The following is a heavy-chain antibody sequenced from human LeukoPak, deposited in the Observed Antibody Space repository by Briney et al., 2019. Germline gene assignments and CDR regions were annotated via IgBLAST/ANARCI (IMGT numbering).Heavy chain of an antibody. CDR2: IYYSGST. CDR3: ARDKVVGATHFDY. D-gene: IGHD1-26*01. CDR1: GGSISSSSYY. V-gene: IGHV4-39*02. Sequence: SETLSLTCTVSGGSISSSSYYWGWIRQPPGKGLEWIGSIYYSGSTYYNPSLKSRVTISVDTSKKQFSLKLSSVTAADTAVYYCARDKVVGATHFDYWGQGTLVTVSS. J-gene: IGHJ4*02.